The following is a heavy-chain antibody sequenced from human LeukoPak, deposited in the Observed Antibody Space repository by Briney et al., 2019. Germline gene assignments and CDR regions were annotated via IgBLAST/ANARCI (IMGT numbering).Heavy chain of an antibody. CDR3: AREATRSGTSGYYHFVY. J-gene: IGHJ4*02. CDR2: IYSSGST. V-gene: IGHV4-4*07. CDR1: GGSISSYY. Sequence: SETLSLTCTVSGGSISSYYRSWIRQPAGKGLEWIGRIYSSGSTNYNPSLKSRVTMSVDMSKNQFSLQLSSVTAADTAVYYCAREATRSGTSGYYHFVYWGQGTLVTVSS. D-gene: IGHD3-22*01.